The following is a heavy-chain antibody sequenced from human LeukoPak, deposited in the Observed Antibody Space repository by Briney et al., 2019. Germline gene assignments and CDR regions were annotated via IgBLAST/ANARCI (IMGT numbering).Heavy chain of an antibody. CDR3: TRIYDNSGYYDY. D-gene: IGHD3-22*01. J-gene: IGHJ4*02. CDR2: IIGSAVNT. Sequence: PGESLRLSCGASGLTLSSYGMSWVRQAPGKGLEWVSTIIGSAVNTYYADSVKGRFTISRDYSKNTVYLQMNSLRAEDTAVYYCTRIYDNSGYYDYWGQGTLVTVSS. V-gene: IGHV3-23*01. CDR1: GLTLSSYG.